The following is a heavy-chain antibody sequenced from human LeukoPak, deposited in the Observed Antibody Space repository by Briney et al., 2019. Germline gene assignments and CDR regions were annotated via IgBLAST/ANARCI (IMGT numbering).Heavy chain of an antibody. CDR2: IRYDGSNK. D-gene: IGHD3-22*01. J-gene: IGHJ4*02. Sequence: QPGGSLRLSCAASGFTFSSYGMHWVRQAPGKGLEWVAFIRYDGSNKYYADSVKGRFTISRDNSKNTLYLQMNSLRAEDTAVYYCASRNEYYDSSGYYYHDYWGQGTLVTVSS. CDR1: GFTFSSYG. V-gene: IGHV3-30*02. CDR3: ASRNEYYDSSGYYYHDY.